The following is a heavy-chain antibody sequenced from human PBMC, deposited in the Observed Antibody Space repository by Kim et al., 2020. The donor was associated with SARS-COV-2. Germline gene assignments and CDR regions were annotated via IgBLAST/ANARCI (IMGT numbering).Heavy chain of an antibody. CDR2: IYYSGST. J-gene: IGHJ5*02. D-gene: IGHD6-6*01. CDR1: GGSISSYY. Sequence: SETLSLTCTVSGGSISSYYWSWIRQPPGKGLEWIGYIYYSGSTNYNPSLKSRVTISVDTSKNQFSLKLSSVTAADTAVYYCARALIAARLGVCWFDPWG. CDR3: ARALIAARLGVCWFDP. V-gene: IGHV4-59*13.